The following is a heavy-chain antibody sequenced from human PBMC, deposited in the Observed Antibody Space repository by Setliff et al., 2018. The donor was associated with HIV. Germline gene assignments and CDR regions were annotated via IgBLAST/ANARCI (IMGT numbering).Heavy chain of an antibody. CDR2: ISNYNGNT. CDR3: ARTQYDRVEEYFQY. Sequence: ASVKVSCKSSGYTFDFHYVHWVRQAPGQGLEWMGWISNYNGNTNYAQKFHGRVTMTTDTSTSTVYIELSSLRSDDTAVYYCARTQYDRVEEYFQYWGQGTLVTVSS. J-gene: IGHJ1*01. D-gene: IGHD3-22*01. CDR1: GYTFDFHY. V-gene: IGHV1-18*04.